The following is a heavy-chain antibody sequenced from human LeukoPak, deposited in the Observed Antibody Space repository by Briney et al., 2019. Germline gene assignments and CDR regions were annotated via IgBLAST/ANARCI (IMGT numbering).Heavy chain of an antibody. CDR2: INHSGST. J-gene: IGHJ5*02. CDR1: GGSFSGYY. Sequence: SGTLSLTCAVYGGSFSGYYWSWIRQPPGKGLEWIGEINHSGSTNYNPSLKSRVTISVDTSKNQFSLKLSSVTAADTAVYYCARGRSRGTIFGVVIMRDNWFDPWGQGTLVTVSS. V-gene: IGHV4-34*01. D-gene: IGHD3-3*01. CDR3: ARGRSRGTIFGVVIMRDNWFDP.